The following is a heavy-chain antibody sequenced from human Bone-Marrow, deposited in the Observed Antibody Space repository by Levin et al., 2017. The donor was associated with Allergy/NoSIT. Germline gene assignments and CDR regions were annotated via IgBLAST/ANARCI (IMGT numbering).Heavy chain of an antibody. CDR1: GYTFTNYA. CDR2: INTNTGNP. J-gene: IGHJ3*02. D-gene: IGHD2-15*01. Sequence: ASVKVSCKASGYTFTNYAMNWVRQAPGQGLEWMGWINTNTGNPTYAQGFTGRFVFSLDTSVSTAYLHISGLKAEATAMYYCAKEMGYCTGASCSPYGSHIWGQGTMVTVSS. CDR3: AKEMGYCTGASCSPYGSHI. V-gene: IGHV7-4-1*02.